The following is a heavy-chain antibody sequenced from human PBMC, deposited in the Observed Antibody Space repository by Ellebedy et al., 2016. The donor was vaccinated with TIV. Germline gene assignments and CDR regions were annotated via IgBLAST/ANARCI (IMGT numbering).Heavy chain of an antibody. J-gene: IGHJ3*02. CDR3: ARQTVATSVNDAFDI. CDR1: GFTFDDYG. CDR2: MNWNGGST. V-gene: IGHV3-20*04. D-gene: IGHD4-17*01. Sequence: GESLKISCAASGFTFDDYGMSWVRQAPGKGLEWVAGMNWNGGSTGYADSVKGRFTISRDNAENSLYLQMNSLRAEDTAVYYCARQTVATSVNDAFDIWGLGTVVTVSS.